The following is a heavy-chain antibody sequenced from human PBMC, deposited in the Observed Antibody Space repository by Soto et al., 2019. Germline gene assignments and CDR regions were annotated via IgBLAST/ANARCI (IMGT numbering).Heavy chain of an antibody. J-gene: IGHJ6*03. Sequence: QVQLVQSGAEVKKPGASVKVSCKASGYTFTSYYMHWVRQAPGQGLEWMGIINPSGGSTSYAQKFEGRVTMTRDTSTSTVYMELSSLRSEDTAVYYCASSMVRGAKEAYYYYMDVWGKGTTVTVSS. D-gene: IGHD3-10*01. CDR2: INPSGGST. CDR3: ASSMVRGAKEAYYYYMDV. CDR1: GYTFTSYY. V-gene: IGHV1-46*03.